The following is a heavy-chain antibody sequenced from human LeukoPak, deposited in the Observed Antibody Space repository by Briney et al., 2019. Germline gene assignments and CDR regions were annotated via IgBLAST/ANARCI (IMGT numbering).Heavy chain of an antibody. CDR1: GYTFTGYY. J-gene: IGHJ4*02. Sequence: ASVKVSCKASGYTFTGYYMHWVRQATGQGLEWMGWMNPNSGNTGYAQKFQGRVTITRNTSISTAYMELSSLRSEDTAVYYCARTYDFWSGYYPFDYWGQGTLVTVSS. V-gene: IGHV1-8*03. CDR3: ARTYDFWSGYYPFDY. CDR2: MNPNSGNT. D-gene: IGHD3-3*01.